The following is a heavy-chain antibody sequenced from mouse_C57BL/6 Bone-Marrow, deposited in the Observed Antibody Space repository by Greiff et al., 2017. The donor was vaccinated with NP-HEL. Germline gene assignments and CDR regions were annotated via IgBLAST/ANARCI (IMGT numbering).Heavy chain of an antibody. V-gene: IGHV1-19*01. D-gene: IGHD1-1*01. CDR3: ATSITTVVDLDY. CDR2: INPYNGGT. CDR1: GYTFTDYY. J-gene: IGHJ2*01. Sequence: VQLQQSGPVLVKPGASVKMSCKASGYTFTDYYMNWVKQSHGKSLEWIGVINPYNGGTSYNQKFKGKATLTVDKSSSTAYMELNSLTSEDSAVYYCATSITTVVDLDYWGQGTTLTVSS.